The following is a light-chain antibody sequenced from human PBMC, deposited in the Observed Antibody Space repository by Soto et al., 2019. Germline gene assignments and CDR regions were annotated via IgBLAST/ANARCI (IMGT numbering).Light chain of an antibody. CDR2: GNS. Sequence: QSVLTQPPSVSGATGQRVTISCTGSSSNIGAGYDVHWYQQLPGTAPKLLIYGNSTRPSGVPDRFSGSKSGTSASLAITGLQAEDEAYYYCQSYDSSLSGYVFGTGTKLTVL. CDR3: QSYDSSLSGYV. CDR1: SSNIGAGYD. J-gene: IGLJ1*01. V-gene: IGLV1-40*01.